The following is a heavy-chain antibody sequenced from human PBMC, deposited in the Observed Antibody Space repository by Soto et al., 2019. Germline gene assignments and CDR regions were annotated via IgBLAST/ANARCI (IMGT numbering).Heavy chain of an antibody. CDR3: ARDPTLDYGDYVILSYYGMDV. CDR1: GFTFSSYS. CDR2: ISSSSSYI. D-gene: IGHD4-17*01. J-gene: IGHJ6*02. V-gene: IGHV3-21*01. Sequence: EVQLVESGGGLVKPGGSLRLSCAASGFTFSSYSMNWVRQAPGKGLEWVSSISSSSSYIYYADSVKGRFTISRDNAKNSLYLQMNSLRAEDTAVYYCARDPTLDYGDYVILSYYGMDVWGQGTTVTVSS.